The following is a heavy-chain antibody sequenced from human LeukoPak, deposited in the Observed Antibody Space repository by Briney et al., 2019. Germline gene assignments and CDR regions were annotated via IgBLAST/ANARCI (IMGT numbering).Heavy chain of an antibody. V-gene: IGHV3-30*04. Sequence: PGGSLRLSCAASGFTFSSYAMHWVRQAPGKGLEWVAVISYDGSNKYYADSVKGRFTISRDNSKNTLYLQMNSLRAEDTAVYYCARSYCSSTSYYFYYYGMDVWGQGTTVTVSS. CDR3: ARSYCSSTSYYFYYYGMDV. D-gene: IGHD2-2*01. J-gene: IGHJ6*02. CDR2: ISYDGSNK. CDR1: GFTFSSYA.